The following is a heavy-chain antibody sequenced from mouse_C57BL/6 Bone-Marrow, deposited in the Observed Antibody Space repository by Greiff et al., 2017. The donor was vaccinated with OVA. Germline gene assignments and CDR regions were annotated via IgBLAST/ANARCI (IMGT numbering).Heavy chain of an antibody. V-gene: IGHV1-55*01. D-gene: IGHD1-1*01. CDR2: IYPGSGST. Sequence: QVQLQQSGAELARPGASVKMSCKASGYTFTSYWITWVKQRPGQGLEWIGDIYPGSGSTNYNEKFKSKATLTVDTSSSTAYMQLSSLTSEDSAVYYCARSYYGSSYPYYFDYWGQGTTLTVSS. CDR1: GYTFTSYW. J-gene: IGHJ2*01. CDR3: ARSYYGSSYPYYFDY.